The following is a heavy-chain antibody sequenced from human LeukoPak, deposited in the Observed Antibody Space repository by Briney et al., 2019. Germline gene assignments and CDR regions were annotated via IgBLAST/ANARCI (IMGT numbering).Heavy chain of an antibody. CDR1: GFTFSSYG. CDR2: IWYDGSSK. CDR3: ARRHFDAFDI. J-gene: IGHJ3*02. Sequence: GGSLRLSCAPSGFTFSSYGMHWVRRAPGKGLEWVAVIWYDGSSKYYADSVKGRFTISRDNSKNTLYLQMDSLTAEDTAVYYCARRHFDAFDIWGQGAVVTVSS. V-gene: IGHV3-33*01.